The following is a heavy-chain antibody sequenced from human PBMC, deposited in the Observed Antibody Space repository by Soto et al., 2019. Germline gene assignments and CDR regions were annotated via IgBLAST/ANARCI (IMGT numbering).Heavy chain of an antibody. V-gene: IGHV3-74*01. CDR1: GFTFSSHW. CDR2: INSDGRNT. D-gene: IGHD5-18*01. CDR3: VRGSYVDTTMVTLFDP. Sequence: PGGSLRLSCAASGFTFSSHWMHWVRQAPGEGLVWVSRINSDGRNTNYADYVKGRFTISRDNAKNTLSLEMNSLRAEDTAVYYCVRGSYVDTTMVTLFDPWGQGTLVTVSS. J-gene: IGHJ5*02.